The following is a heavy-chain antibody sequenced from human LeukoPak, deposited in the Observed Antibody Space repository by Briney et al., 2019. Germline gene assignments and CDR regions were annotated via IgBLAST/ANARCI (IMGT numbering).Heavy chain of an antibody. CDR2: IYYSGST. CDR1: GGSISSGDYY. V-gene: IGHV4-30-4*01. CDR3: ARDIVATSDNDWFDP. J-gene: IGHJ5*02. D-gene: IGHD5-12*01. Sequence: SETLSLTCTVSGGSISSGDYYWSWIRQPPGKGLEWIGYIYYSGSTYYNPSLKSRVTISVDTSKNQFSLKLSSVTAADTAVYYCARDIVATSDNDWFDPWGQGTLVTVSS.